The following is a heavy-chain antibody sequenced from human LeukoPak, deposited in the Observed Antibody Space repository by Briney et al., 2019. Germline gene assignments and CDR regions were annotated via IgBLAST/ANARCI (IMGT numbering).Heavy chain of an antibody. CDR1: GFTFSSYS. CDR2: ISSSSSYI. Sequence: GGSLRLSCAASGFTFSSYSMNWVRQAPWKGLEWVSSISSSSSYIYYADSVKGRFTISRDNAKNSLYLQMNSLRAEDTAVYYCARVSGSHGPFDYWGQGTLVTVSS. J-gene: IGHJ4*02. V-gene: IGHV3-21*01. CDR3: ARVSGSHGPFDY. D-gene: IGHD1-26*01.